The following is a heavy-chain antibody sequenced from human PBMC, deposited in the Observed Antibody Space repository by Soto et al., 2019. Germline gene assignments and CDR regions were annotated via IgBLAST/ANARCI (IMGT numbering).Heavy chain of an antibody. CDR3: AKASVGFWSGYYDYYYGMDV. CDR2: ISGSGGST. D-gene: IGHD3-3*01. J-gene: IGHJ6*02. V-gene: IGHV3-23*01. Sequence: GGSLILSCAASGFTFSSYAMSWVRQAPGKGLEWVSAISGSGGSTYYADSVKGRFTISRDNSKNTLYLQMNSLRAEDTAVYYCAKASVGFWSGYYDYYYGMDVWGQGTTVTVSS. CDR1: GFTFSSYA.